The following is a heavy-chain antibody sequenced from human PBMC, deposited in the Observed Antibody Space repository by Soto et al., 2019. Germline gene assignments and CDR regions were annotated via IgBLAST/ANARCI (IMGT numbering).Heavy chain of an antibody. CDR2: ISYDGSNK. CDR3: AREPYSSGWYTKYYYYGMDV. CDR1: GFTFSSYG. D-gene: IGHD6-19*01. V-gene: IGHV3-30*03. Sequence: PGGSLRLSCAASGFTFSSYGMHWVRQAPGKGLEWVAVISYDGSNKYYADSVKGRFTISRDNAKNSLYLQMNSLRAEDTAVYYCAREPYSSGWYTKYYYYGMDVWGQGTTVTVSS. J-gene: IGHJ6*02.